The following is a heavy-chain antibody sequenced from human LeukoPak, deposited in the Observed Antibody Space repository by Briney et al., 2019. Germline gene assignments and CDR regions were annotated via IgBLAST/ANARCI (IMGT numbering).Heavy chain of an antibody. CDR3: ATDWRAARPNYYYGMDV. CDR1: GYTLTELS. CDR2: FDPEDGET. D-gene: IGHD6-6*01. V-gene: IGHV1-24*01. J-gene: IGHJ6*02. Sequence: ASVNVSFKVSGYTLTELSMHWVRQAPGKGLEWMGGFDPEDGETIYTQRFQGRVTMTEDTSTDTAYMELSSLRSEDTAVYYCATDWRAARPNYYYGMDVWGQGTTVTVSS.